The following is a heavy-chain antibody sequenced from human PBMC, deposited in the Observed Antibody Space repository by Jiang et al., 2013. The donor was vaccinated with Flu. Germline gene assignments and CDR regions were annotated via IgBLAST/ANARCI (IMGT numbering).Heavy chain of an antibody. CDR2: ISAYNGNT. CDR3: ARGVYRGYDSSGYSFLDWFDP. D-gene: IGHD3-22*01. V-gene: IGHV1-18*01. CDR1: GGTFSSYG. Sequence: GAEVKKPGSSVKVSCKASGGTFSSYGISWVRQAPGQGLEWMGWISAYNGNTNYAQKLQGRVTMTTDTSTSTAYMELRSLRSDDTAVYYCARGVYRGYDSSGYSFLDWFDPWGQGTLVTVSS. J-gene: IGHJ5*02.